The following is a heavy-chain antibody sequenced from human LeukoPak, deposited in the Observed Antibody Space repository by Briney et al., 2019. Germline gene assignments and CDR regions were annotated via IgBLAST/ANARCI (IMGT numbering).Heavy chain of an antibody. Sequence: GGSLRLSCAASGFSFSSYAMSWVRQAPGKGLEWVSAISGSGASTYYADSVKGRITISRDNSKNTLYVQMNSLRAEDTAVYYRAKDRSRDGYDAFDLWGQGTMVSVSS. CDR1: GFSFSSYA. CDR3: AKDRSRDGYDAFDL. J-gene: IGHJ3*01. D-gene: IGHD5-24*01. CDR2: ISGSGAST. V-gene: IGHV3-23*01.